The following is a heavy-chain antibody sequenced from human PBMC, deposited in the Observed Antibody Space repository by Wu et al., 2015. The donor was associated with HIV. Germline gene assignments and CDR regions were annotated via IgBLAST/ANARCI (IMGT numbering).Heavy chain of an antibody. Sequence: QVQLVQSGAEVKEPGSSVKVSCKASGGTFSSYAISWVRQAPGQGLEWMGGIIPIFGTANYAQKFQGRVTITTDESTSTAYMELSSLRSEDTAVYYCASQRYYYDSSGYPYGMDVWGQGTTVTVSS. CDR3: ASQRYYYDSSGYPYGMDV. J-gene: IGHJ6*02. D-gene: IGHD3-22*01. CDR1: GGTFSSYA. V-gene: IGHV1-69*05. CDR2: IIPIFGTA.